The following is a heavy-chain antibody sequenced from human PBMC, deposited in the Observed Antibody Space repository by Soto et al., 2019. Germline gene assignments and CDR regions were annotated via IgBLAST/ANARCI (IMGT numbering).Heavy chain of an antibody. J-gene: IGHJ6*02. CDR2: ISGSGGST. CDR3: AKDMSIEGGPGGYYDFWSGPAGYYYGMDV. V-gene: IGHV3-23*01. D-gene: IGHD3-3*01. CDR1: GFTFSSYA. Sequence: GGSLRLSCAASGFTFSSYAMSWVRQAPGKGLEWVSAISGSGGSTYYADSVKGRFTISRDNSKNTLYLQMNSLRAEDTAVYYCAKDMSIEGGPGGYYDFWSGPAGYYYGMDVWGQGTTVTSP.